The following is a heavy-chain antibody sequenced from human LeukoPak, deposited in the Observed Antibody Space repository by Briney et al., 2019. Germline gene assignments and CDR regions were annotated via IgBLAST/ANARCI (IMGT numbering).Heavy chain of an antibody. CDR3: ARDGTKQQLVN. Sequence: GGSLRLSCAASGFTFSSYEVNWVRQAPGKGLEWVSYISSSGSTIYYADSVKGRFTISRDNAKNSLYLQMNSLRAEDTAVYYCARDGTKQQLVNWGQGTLVTVSS. J-gene: IGHJ4*02. V-gene: IGHV3-48*03. CDR1: GFTFSSYE. CDR2: ISSSGSTI. D-gene: IGHD6-13*01.